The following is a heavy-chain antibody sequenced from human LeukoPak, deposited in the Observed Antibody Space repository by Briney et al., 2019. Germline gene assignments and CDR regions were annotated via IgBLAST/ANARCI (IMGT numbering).Heavy chain of an antibody. D-gene: IGHD3-22*01. CDR3: ARGETHYYDTSGYWAYYFDY. CDR2: ISSGSSAI. V-gene: IGHV3-21*04. Sequence: GGSLRLSCAASGFTFSSYSMNWVRQAPGKGLEWVSSISSGSSAIYYADSVKGRFTISRDNARNSLYLQMNSLRAEDTAVYYCARGETHYYDTSGYWAYYFDYWGQGTLVTVSS. CDR1: GFTFSSYS. J-gene: IGHJ4*02.